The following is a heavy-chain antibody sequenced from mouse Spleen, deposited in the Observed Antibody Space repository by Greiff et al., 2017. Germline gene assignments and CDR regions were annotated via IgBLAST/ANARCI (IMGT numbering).Heavy chain of an antibody. CDR2: ISDGGSYT. D-gene: IGHD2-5*01. V-gene: IGHV5-4*01. CDR1: GFTFSSYA. J-gene: IGHJ3*01. Sequence: EVQGVESGGGLVKPGGSLKLSCAASGFTFSSYAMSWVRQTPEKRLEWVATISDGGSYTYYPDNVKGRFTISRDNAKNNLYLQMSHLKSEDTAMYYCARDGYSNPARFAYWGQGTLVTVSA. CDR3: ARDGYSNPARFAY.